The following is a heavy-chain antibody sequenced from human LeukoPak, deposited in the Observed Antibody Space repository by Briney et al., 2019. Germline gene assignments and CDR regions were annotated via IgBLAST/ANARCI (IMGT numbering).Heavy chain of an antibody. D-gene: IGHD3-10*01. CDR2: IRYEGSEK. CDR1: GFTFSRYG. J-gene: IGHJ4*02. V-gene: IGHV3-30*02. CDR3: ARGEYGSGSYHIDY. Sequence: GGSLRLSCAASGFTFSRYGIHWVRQSPDKGLEWVAFIRYEGSEKFYADSVKGRFTISRDNSKNTVYLQMNSLRDEDTAVYYCARGEYGSGSYHIDYWGQGTLVTVSP.